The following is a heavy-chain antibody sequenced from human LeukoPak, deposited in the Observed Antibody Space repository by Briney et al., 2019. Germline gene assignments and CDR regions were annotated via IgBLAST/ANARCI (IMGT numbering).Heavy chain of an antibody. CDR1: GDSISRYY. CDR2: VYTSGST. Sequence: PSETLSLTCSVSGDSISRYYWSWVRQPAGKGLEWIGRVYTSGSTNHNPSLKSRVTMSLDPSKNQFSLKLSSVTAADTAVYYCARAGLGYSYGFDYWGQGTLVTVSS. V-gene: IGHV4-4*07. J-gene: IGHJ4*02. CDR3: ARAGLGYSYGFDY. D-gene: IGHD5-18*01.